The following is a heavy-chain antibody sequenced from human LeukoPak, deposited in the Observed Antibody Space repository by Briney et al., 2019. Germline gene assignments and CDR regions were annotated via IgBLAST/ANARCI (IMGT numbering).Heavy chain of an antibody. Sequence: SGPTLVNPTQTLTLTCTFSGFSLSTSGMRVSWIRQPPGKALERLARIDWDDDKVYITSLKTRLTISKDTSKNQVVLTMTNMDPVDTATYYCARMGMGATYTFDYWGQGTLVTVSS. CDR3: ARMGMGATYTFDY. CDR2: IDWDDDK. J-gene: IGHJ4*02. V-gene: IGHV2-70*04. D-gene: IGHD1-26*01. CDR1: GFSLSTSGMR.